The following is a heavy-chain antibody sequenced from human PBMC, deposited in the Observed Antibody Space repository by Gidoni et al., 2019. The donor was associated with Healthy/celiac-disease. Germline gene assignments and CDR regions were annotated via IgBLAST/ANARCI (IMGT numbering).Heavy chain of an antibody. CDR3: ARDFSSGGYSSGRLDY. Sequence: EVQLVESGGGLVQPGGSLRLSCAASGFTFSSYSMNWVRQAPGKGLEWVSYISSSSITIYYADSVKGRFTISRDNAKNSLYLQMNSLRAEDTAVYYCARDFSSGGYSSGRLDYWGQGTLVTVSS. J-gene: IGHJ4*02. V-gene: IGHV3-48*01. CDR2: ISSSSITI. CDR1: GFTFSSYS. D-gene: IGHD6-19*01.